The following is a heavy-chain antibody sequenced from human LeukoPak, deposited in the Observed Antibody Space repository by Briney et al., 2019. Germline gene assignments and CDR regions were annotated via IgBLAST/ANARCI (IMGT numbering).Heavy chain of an antibody. CDR2: INWNGGST. J-gene: IGHJ4*02. CDR1: GFTFDDYG. CDR3: AKVDSGSYSHFDY. Sequence: GGSLRLSCAASGFTFDDYGMSWVRQAPGKGLEWVSGINWNGGSTGYADSVKGRFTISRDNAKNSLYLQMNSLRAEDTAVYYCAKVDSGSYSHFDYWGQGTLVTVSS. D-gene: IGHD1-26*01. V-gene: IGHV3-20*04.